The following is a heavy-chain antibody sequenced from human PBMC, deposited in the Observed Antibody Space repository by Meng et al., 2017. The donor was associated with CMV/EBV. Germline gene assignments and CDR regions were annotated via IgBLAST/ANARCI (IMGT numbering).Heavy chain of an antibody. D-gene: IGHD6-19*01. V-gene: IGHV1-2*02. Sequence: ASVKVSCKASGYTFTGYYMHWVRQAPGQGLEWMGWINPNSGGTNYAQKFQGRVTVTRDTSISTAYMELSRLRSDDTAVYYCARGAGMGSGWYWDDYWGQGTLVTVSS. J-gene: IGHJ4*02. CDR1: GYTFTGYY. CDR3: ARGAGMGSGWYWDDY. CDR2: INPNSGGT.